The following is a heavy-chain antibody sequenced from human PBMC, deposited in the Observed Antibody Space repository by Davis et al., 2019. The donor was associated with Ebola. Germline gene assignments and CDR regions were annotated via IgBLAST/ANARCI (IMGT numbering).Heavy chain of an antibody. CDR1: GFTFSSYW. J-gene: IGHJ6*02. D-gene: IGHD3-9*01. Sequence: GESLKISCAASGFTFSSYWMHWVRQAPGKGLVWVSRINSDGSSTSYADSVKGRFTISRDNAKNTLYLQMNSLRAEDTAVYYCARDRSAYYDILSGMDVWGQGTTVTVSS. V-gene: IGHV3-74*01. CDR3: ARDRSAYYDILSGMDV. CDR2: INSDGSST.